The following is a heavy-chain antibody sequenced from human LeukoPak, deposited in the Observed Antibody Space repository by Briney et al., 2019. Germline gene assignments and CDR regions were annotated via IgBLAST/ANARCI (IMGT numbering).Heavy chain of an antibody. CDR1: GYSISSGYY. D-gene: IGHD1-26*01. CDR2: INHSGST. CDR3: ARDFRGASKWELAHGGPFDY. V-gene: IGHV4-38-2*02. Sequence: PSETLSLTCTVSGYSISSGYYWGWIRQPPGKGLEWIGEINHSGSTNYNPSLKSRVTISVDTSKNQFSLKLSSVTAADTAVYYCARDFRGASKWELAHGGPFDYWGQGTLVTVSS. J-gene: IGHJ4*02.